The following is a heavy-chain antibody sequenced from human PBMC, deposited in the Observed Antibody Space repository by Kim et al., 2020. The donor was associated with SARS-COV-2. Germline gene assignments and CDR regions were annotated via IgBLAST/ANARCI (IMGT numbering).Heavy chain of an antibody. Sequence: GGSLRLSCAASGFTVISNYMNWVRQAPGKGLEWVSIIYTGGSTDYADSVKGRFTISRDNSKNTIFLQMNSLRAEDTAVYYCARGGTLGGYYGMDVWGQGTTVTVSS. CDR2: IYTGGST. CDR3: ARGGTLGGYYGMDV. CDR1: GFTVISNY. J-gene: IGHJ6*02. D-gene: IGHD3-16*01. V-gene: IGHV3-53*01.